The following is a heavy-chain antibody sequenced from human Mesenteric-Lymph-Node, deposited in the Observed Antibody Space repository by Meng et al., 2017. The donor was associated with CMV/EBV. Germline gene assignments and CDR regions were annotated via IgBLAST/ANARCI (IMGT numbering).Heavy chain of an antibody. CDR1: GYIFTSYW. V-gene: IGHV5-51*01. Sequence: GESLKISCKGSGYIFTSYWIGWVRQMPGKGLEWMGIIYPGDSDTRYSPSFQGQVTISADKSITTAYLQWSSLKASDTAMYYCARRAYSYGGEGHFDYWGQGTLVTAS. J-gene: IGHJ4*02. CDR3: ARRAYSYGGEGHFDY. D-gene: IGHD5-18*01. CDR2: IYPGDSDT.